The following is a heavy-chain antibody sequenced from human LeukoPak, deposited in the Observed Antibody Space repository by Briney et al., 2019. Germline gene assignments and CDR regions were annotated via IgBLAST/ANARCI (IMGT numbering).Heavy chain of an antibody. CDR2: IYYSGST. Sequence: KPSETLSLTCTVSGGSISNYYWSWIRQPPGKGLEWIGYIYYSGSTNYNPSLKSRVIISVDTSKNQFSLKLSSVTAADTAVYYCARHGYNIDWTRFDPWGQGTLVTVSS. CDR1: GGSISNYY. V-gene: IGHV4-59*08. D-gene: IGHD6-19*01. CDR3: ARHGYNIDWTRFDP. J-gene: IGHJ5*02.